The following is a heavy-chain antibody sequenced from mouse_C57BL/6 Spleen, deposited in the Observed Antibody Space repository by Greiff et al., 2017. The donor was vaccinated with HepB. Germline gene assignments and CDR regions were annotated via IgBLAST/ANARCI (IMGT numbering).Heavy chain of an antibody. D-gene: IGHD1-1*01. CDR3: ARFYGSTHWYFDV. CDR1: GYTFTSYD. V-gene: IGHV1-85*01. J-gene: IGHJ1*03. Sequence: VKLQKSGPELVKPGASVKLSCKASGYTFTSYDINWVKQRPGQGLEWIGWIYPRDGSTKYNEKFKGKATLTVDTSSSTAYMELHSLTSEDSAVYFCARFYGSTHWYFDVWGTGTTVTVSS. CDR2: IYPRDGST.